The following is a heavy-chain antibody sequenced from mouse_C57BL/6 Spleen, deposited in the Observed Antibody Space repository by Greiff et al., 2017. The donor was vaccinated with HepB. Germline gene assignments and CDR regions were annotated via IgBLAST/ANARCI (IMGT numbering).Heavy chain of an antibody. Sequence: VQLQQSGAELMKPGASVKLSCKATGYTFTGYWIEWVKQRPGHGLEWIGGILPGSGSTNYNEKFKGKATFTADKSYTTAYMQRSSRPTEDSAIYYCARTHYYGSGFAYWGQGTLVTVSA. J-gene: IGHJ3*01. V-gene: IGHV1-9*01. CDR2: ILPGSGST. CDR1: GYTFTGYW. CDR3: ARTHYYGSGFAY. D-gene: IGHD1-1*01.